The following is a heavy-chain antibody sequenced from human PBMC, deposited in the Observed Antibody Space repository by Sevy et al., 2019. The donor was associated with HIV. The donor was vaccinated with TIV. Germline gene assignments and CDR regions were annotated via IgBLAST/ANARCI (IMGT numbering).Heavy chain of an antibody. D-gene: IGHD3-10*01. Sequence: GGSLRLSCVASGFTFSSYSMNWVRQAPGKGLEWVSSISSSSSYIYYADSVKGRFTISRDNAKNSLYLQMNSLRAEDTAVYYCARDWWELKGVYFDYWGQGTLVTVSS. CDR3: ARDWWELKGVYFDY. V-gene: IGHV3-21*01. CDR2: ISSSSSYI. J-gene: IGHJ4*02. CDR1: GFTFSSYS.